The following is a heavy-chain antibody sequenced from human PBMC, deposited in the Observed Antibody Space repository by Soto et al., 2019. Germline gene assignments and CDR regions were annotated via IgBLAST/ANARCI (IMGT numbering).Heavy chain of an antibody. J-gene: IGHJ6*02. V-gene: IGHV4-34*01. D-gene: IGHD2-15*01. CDR2: INHSGST. CDR1: GGSFSGYY. Sequence: SETLSLTCAAYGGSFSGYYWSWIRQPPRKGLEWIGEINHSGSTNYNPSLKSRVTISVDTSKNQFSLKLSSVTAADTAVYYCARDGGRRGYYYYYGMDVWGQGTTVTVSS. CDR3: ARDGGRRGYYYYYGMDV.